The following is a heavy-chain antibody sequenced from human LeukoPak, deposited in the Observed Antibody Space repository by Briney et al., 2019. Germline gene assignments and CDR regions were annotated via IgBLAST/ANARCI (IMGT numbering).Heavy chain of an antibody. V-gene: IGHV1-18*01. D-gene: IGHD3-22*01. Sequence: GASVKVSCNASGYTLTSYGISWVRQAPGQGLEWMGWISAYNGNTNYAQKLQGRVTMTTDTSTSTAYMELRSLRSDDTAVYYCARDSRYYYDSSGYYPRRIDYWGQGTLVTVSS. CDR3: ARDSRYYYDSSGYYPRRIDY. CDR2: ISAYNGNT. J-gene: IGHJ4*02. CDR1: GYTLTSYG.